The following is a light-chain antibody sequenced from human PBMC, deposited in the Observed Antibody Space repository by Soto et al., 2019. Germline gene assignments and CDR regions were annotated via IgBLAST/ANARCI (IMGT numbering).Light chain of an antibody. CDR3: SSYTTSNTWV. CDR2: DVN. V-gene: IGLV2-14*03. CDR1: SSDIGTYNY. J-gene: IGLJ3*02. Sequence: QSALTQPASVSGSPGQSITISCTGTSSDIGTYNYVSWYQQHPGKAPKLMIFDVNNRPSWVSDRFSGSKAGNTSSLTVSGLQAEDEADDYCSSYTTSNTWVFGGGTKLTVL.